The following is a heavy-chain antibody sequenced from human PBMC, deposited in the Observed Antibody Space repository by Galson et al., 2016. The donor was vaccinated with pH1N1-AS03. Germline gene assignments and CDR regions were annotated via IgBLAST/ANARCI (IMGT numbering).Heavy chain of an antibody. CDR1: GFTFSSYE. J-gene: IGHJ3*02. CDR3: ARESSTNSVAAFDI. V-gene: IGHV3-13*01. CDR2: IGVAGDT. D-gene: IGHD1-1*01. Sequence: SLRLSCAASGFTFSSYEMHWVRQYTGKGLEWVSAIGVAGDTFYTDSVKGRFTISRENAKNSFYLQMNTLGAGDTAVYYCARESSTNSVAAFDIWGQGTMVTVSS.